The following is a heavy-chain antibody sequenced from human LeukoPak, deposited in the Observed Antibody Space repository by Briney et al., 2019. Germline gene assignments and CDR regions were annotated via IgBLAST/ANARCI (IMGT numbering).Heavy chain of an antibody. D-gene: IGHD3-22*01. CDR3: AKDSQSPYDSSGYYYELDY. Sequence: GGSLRLSCAASGFTFSSYAMHWVRQAPGKGLEWVAVISHDGSNKYYADSVKGRFTISRDNSKNTLYLQMNSLRAEDTAVYYCAKDSQSPYDSSGYYYELDYWGQGTLVTVSS. V-gene: IGHV3-30*04. J-gene: IGHJ4*02. CDR1: GFTFSSYA. CDR2: ISHDGSNK.